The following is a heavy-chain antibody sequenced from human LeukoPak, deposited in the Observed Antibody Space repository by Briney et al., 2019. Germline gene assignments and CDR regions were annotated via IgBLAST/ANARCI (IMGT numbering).Heavy chain of an antibody. D-gene: IGHD5-12*01. CDR2: ISSSSSYI. Sequence: KSGGSLRLSCAASGFTFSSYGMNWVRQAPGKGLEWVSFISSSSSYIYYADSVKGRFTISRDNAKNSLYLQMNSLRAEDTAVYYCAILADIVATIDYFDYWGQGTLVTVSS. J-gene: IGHJ4*02. CDR1: GFTFSSYG. V-gene: IGHV3-21*01. CDR3: AILADIVATIDYFDY.